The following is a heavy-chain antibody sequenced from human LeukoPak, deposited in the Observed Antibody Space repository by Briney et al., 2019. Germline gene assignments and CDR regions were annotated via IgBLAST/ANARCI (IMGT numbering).Heavy chain of an antibody. J-gene: IGHJ4*02. Sequence: ASVKVSCKVSGYTLTELSMHWVRQAPGKGLEWMGGFDPEDGETIYAQKFQGRVTMTEDTSTDTAYMELSSLRPEDTAVYYCATSTGNYGDYFGLYYWGQGTLVTVSS. CDR1: GYTLTELS. V-gene: IGHV1-24*01. CDR2: FDPEDGET. D-gene: IGHD4-17*01. CDR3: ATSTGNYGDYFGLYY.